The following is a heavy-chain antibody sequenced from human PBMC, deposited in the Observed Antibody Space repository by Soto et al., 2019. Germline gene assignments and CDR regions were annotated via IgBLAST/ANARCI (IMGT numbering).Heavy chain of an antibody. V-gene: IGHV1-8*01. CDR3: TRGQGNH. Sequence: QVQLVQSGAEVKKPGASVKVSCKASGYTFTSYDIYWVRQATGQGLEWMGWMNPYSGNTGFVEKFQDRVAMTRDISITTAYLELSSLRSEDTAVYYCTRGQGNHWGQGSLVTVSS. J-gene: IGHJ4*02. CDR2: MNPYSGNT. CDR1: GYTFTSYD.